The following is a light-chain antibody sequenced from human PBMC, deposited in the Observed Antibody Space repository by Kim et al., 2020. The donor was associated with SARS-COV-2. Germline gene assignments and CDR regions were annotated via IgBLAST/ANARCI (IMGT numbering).Light chain of an antibody. V-gene: IGKV1-39*01. J-gene: IGKJ2*01. CDR2: AAS. CDR1: QSISSY. CDR3: QQSYSTPYA. Sequence: GDRVTITCRASQSISSYLNWYQQKPGKAPKLLIYAASSLQSGVPSRFSGSGSGTDFTLTISSLQPEDFATYYCQQSYSTPYAFGQGTKLEI.